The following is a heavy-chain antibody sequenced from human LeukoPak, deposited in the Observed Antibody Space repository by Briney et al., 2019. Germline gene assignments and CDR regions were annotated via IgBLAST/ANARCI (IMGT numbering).Heavy chain of an antibody. Sequence: SETLSLTCAVSGYSISSGYYWGWIRQPPGKGLEWTGSIYHSGSTYYNPSLKSRVTISVDTSKNQFSLKLSSVTAADTAAYYCARHPSATVWFDPWGQGTLVTVSS. J-gene: IGHJ5*02. D-gene: IGHD1-26*01. CDR1: GYSISSGYY. CDR2: IYHSGST. CDR3: ARHPSATVWFDP. V-gene: IGHV4-38-2*01.